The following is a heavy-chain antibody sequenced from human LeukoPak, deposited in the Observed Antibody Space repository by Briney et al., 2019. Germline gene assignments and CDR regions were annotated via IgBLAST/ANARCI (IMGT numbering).Heavy chain of an antibody. CDR3: AREQGSGWGSFDY. J-gene: IGHJ4*02. CDR1: GGSITYYY. V-gene: IGHV4-59*12. CDR2: ICDSGST. Sequence: SETLSLTCTVSGGSITYYYWSWIRQSPGKGLEWIGYICDSGSTNYNPSLKSRVTMSVDTSKNQFSLKLNSVTAADTAVYYCAREQGSGWGSFDYWGQGTLVTVSS. D-gene: IGHD6-19*01.